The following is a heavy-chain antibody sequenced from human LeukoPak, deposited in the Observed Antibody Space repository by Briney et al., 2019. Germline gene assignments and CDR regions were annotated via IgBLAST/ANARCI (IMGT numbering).Heavy chain of an antibody. D-gene: IGHD2-15*01. CDR3: ARDIVVVVAAQKAFDI. CDR1: GFTFRSYS. CDR2: ISSSSSYI. Sequence: GGSLRLSCAASGFTFRSYSMNWVRQAPGKGLEWVSSISSSSSYIYYADSVKGRFTISRDNAKNSLYLQMNSLRAEDTAVYYCARDIVVVVAAQKAFDIWGQGTMVTVSS. V-gene: IGHV3-21*01. J-gene: IGHJ3*02.